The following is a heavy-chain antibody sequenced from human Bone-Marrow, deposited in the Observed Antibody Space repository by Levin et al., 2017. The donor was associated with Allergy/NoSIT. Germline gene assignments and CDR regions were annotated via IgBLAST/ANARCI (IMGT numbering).Heavy chain of an antibody. CDR3: ARDGYCSGGSCYPNWFDP. CDR1: GGTFSSYT. V-gene: IGHV1-69*04. CDR2: IIPILGIA. D-gene: IGHD2-15*01. Sequence: SVKVSCKASGGTFSSYTISWVRQAPGQGLEWMGRIIPILGIANYAQKFQGRVTITADKSTSTAYMELSSLRSEDTAVYYCARDGYCSGGSCYPNWFDPWGQGTLVTVSS. J-gene: IGHJ5*02.